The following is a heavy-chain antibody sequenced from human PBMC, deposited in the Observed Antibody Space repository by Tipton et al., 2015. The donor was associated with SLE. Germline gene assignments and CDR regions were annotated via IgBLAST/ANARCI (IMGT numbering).Heavy chain of an antibody. D-gene: IGHD6-13*01. CDR2: INHSGSS. CDR3: ARGLGIAAAGRSWYFDL. CDR1: GGSFSGYY. Sequence: LRLSCAVYGGSFSGYYWSWIRQPPGKGLEWIGEINHSGSSNYNPSLKSRVTISVDTSKKQFSLKLTSVTAADTAVYYCARGLGIAAAGRSWYFDLWGRGTLVTVSS. J-gene: IGHJ2*01. V-gene: IGHV4-34*01.